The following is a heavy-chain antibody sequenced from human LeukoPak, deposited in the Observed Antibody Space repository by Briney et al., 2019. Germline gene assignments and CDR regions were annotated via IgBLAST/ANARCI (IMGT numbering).Heavy chain of an antibody. Sequence: ASVKVSCKASGYTFTSNYIHWVRQAPGQGLEWVGMIYLRDGSTSYAQKFQGRVTVTRDTSTSTVHMELSGLRSEDTAVYYCARDQEGFDYWGQGTLVTVSS. CDR1: GYTFTSNY. J-gene: IGHJ4*02. V-gene: IGHV1-46*01. CDR2: IYLRDGST. CDR3: ARDQEGFDY.